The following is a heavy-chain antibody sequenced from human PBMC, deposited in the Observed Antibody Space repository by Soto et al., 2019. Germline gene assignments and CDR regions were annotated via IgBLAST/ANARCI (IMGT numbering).Heavy chain of an antibody. J-gene: IGHJ4*02. CDR3: AKDRDYPRDYFHY. Sequence: PGGSLRLSCAASGFTFSSYGMSWVRQAPGKGLEWVSAVSPNGQGIYYADSVRGRFTISRDFSKNTVFLHMDSLRAEDTAVYYCAKDRDYPRDYFHYWGQGTLVTVSS. CDR1: GFTFSSYG. CDR2: VSPNGQGI. V-gene: IGHV3-23*01. D-gene: IGHD3-10*01.